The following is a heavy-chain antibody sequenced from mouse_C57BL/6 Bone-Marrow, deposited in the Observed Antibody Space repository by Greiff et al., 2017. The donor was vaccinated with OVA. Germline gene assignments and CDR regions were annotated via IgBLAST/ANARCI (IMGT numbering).Heavy chain of an antibody. CDR2: IYPRDGST. J-gene: IGHJ3*01. V-gene: IGHV1-85*01. CDR3: ARGEDSSGPTWFAY. Sequence: VQLQQSGPELVKPGASVKLSCKASGYTFTSYDINWVKQRPGQGLEWIGWIYPRDGSTKYNEKFKGKATLTVDTSSSTAYMELHSLTSEDSAVYCCARGEDSSGPTWFAYWGQGTLVTVSA. CDR1: GYTFTSYD. D-gene: IGHD3-2*02.